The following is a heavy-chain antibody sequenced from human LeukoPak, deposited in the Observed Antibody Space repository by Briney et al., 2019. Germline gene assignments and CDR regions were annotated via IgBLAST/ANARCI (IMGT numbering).Heavy chain of an antibody. V-gene: IGHV3-72*01. J-gene: IGHJ3*02. Sequence: GGSLRLSCAASGFNFNNYWMSWLRQAPGKGLEWVGRTRNEANIYTTKYAASVKGRFTISRDDSKNSLYLQMNSLKTEDTAVYYCASPVGATTVRAFDIWGQGTMVTVSS. CDR1: GFNFNNYW. CDR3: ASPVGATTVRAFDI. D-gene: IGHD1-26*01. CDR2: TRNEANIYTT.